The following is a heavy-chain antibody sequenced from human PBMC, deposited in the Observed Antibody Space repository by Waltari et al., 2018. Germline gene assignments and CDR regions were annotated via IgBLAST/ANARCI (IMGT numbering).Heavy chain of an antibody. CDR3: AREPIVGATAFWYFDL. Sequence: QVQLQASGPGLVKPSGTLSLTCTVSGYSISSGYYRGWIRQPPGKGLEWIGSIYHSGSTYYNPSLKSRVTISVDTSKNQFSLKLSSVTAADTAVYYCAREPIVGATAFWYFDLWGRGTLVTVSS. D-gene: IGHD1-26*01. CDR1: GYSISSGYY. CDR2: IYHSGST. J-gene: IGHJ2*01. V-gene: IGHV4-38-2*02.